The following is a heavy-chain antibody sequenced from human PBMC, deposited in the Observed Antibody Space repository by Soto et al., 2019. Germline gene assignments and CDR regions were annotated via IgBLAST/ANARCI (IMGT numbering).Heavy chain of an antibody. D-gene: IGHD1-26*01. J-gene: IGHJ4*02. CDR1: GFIVSSNH. V-gene: IGHV3-53*01. CDR2: IYSGHTT. Sequence: HPGGSLRLSCVASGFIVSSNHMSWVRQAPGKGLEWVSVIYSGHTTYYADSVEGRFTISRDNSKNTLYLQMNSLRVEDTAVYYCAKVLSSGSYSGALEYWGQGALVTVSS. CDR3: AKVLSSGSYSGALEY.